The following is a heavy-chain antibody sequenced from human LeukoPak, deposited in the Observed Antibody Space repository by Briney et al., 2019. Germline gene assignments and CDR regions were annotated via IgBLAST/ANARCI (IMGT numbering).Heavy chain of an antibody. CDR1: GYTLTSYG. CDR3: ARISHCSGGSCYYFDY. D-gene: IGHD2-15*01. CDR2: ISAYNGNT. V-gene: IGHV1-18*01. Sequence: ASVKVSCKASGYTLTSYGISWVRQAPGQGLEWMGWISAYNGNTNYAQKLQGRVTMTTDTSTSTAYMELRSLRSDDTAVYYCARISHCSGGSCYYFDYWGQGTLVTVSS. J-gene: IGHJ4*02.